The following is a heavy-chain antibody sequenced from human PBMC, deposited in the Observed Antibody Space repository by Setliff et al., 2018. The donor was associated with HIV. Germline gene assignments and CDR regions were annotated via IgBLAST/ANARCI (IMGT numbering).Heavy chain of an antibody. CDR2: INQSGGT. CDR3: ARNPCSGGSCPDAFDI. V-gene: IGHV4-34*01. J-gene: IGHJ3*02. CDR1: GGSFSGDY. D-gene: IGHD2-15*01. Sequence: SETLSLTCAVYGGSFSGDYWSWIRQPPGKGLEWIGEINQSGGTNYNPSLKSRVTISVDTSKNQFSLKLSSVTAAETAVYYCARNPCSGGSCPDAFDIWGQGTMVTVSS.